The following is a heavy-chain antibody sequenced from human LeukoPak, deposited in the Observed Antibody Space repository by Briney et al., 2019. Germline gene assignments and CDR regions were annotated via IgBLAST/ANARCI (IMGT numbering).Heavy chain of an antibody. CDR2: IFGSGGSP. CDR1: GFTFGSHA. D-gene: IGHD5-18*01. V-gene: IGHV3-23*01. Sequence: SGGSLRLSCEASGFTFGSHAMSWVRQAPGKGLEWVAGIFGSGGSPHHADSVKGRFTISRDNSRNTVYLQINSLRADDTAVYYCGKTTVGYSSGQKPAWPVDYWGQGTLVTVSS. J-gene: IGHJ4*02. CDR3: GKTTVGYSSGQKPAWPVDY.